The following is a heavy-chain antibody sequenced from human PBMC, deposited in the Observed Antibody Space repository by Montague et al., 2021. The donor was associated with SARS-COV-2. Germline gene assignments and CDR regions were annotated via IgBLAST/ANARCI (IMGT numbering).Heavy chain of an antibody. CDR1: DDSINNKTYF. Sequence: SETLSLTCTVSDDSINNKTYFWDWTRQPPGKGLEWIGSIHYRGSTHYNPSLKSRLTISVDTSRNQFSLKLSSVAAADTAVYFCARTTVVTPYYYYATDVWGQGTTVTVSS. D-gene: IGHD4-23*01. CDR2: IHYRGST. CDR3: ARTTVVTPYYYYATDV. J-gene: IGHJ6*02. V-gene: IGHV4-39*01.